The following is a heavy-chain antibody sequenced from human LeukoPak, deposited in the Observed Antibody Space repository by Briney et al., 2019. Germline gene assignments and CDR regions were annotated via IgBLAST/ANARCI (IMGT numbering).Heavy chain of an antibody. CDR3: ARCAYSSGWYLFDY. CDR2: IYYSGST. CDR1: GGSISSCSYY. D-gene: IGHD6-19*01. J-gene: IGHJ4*02. V-gene: IGHV4-39*07. Sequence: PSETLSLTCTVSGGSISSCSYYWGWIRQPQGKGLEWIGSIYYSGSTNYNPSLKSRVTISVDTSKNQFSLKLSSLTAADTAVYYCARCAYSSGWYLFDYWGQGTLVTVSS.